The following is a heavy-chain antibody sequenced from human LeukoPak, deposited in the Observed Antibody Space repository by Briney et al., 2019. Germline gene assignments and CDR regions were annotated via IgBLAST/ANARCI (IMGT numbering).Heavy chain of an antibody. D-gene: IGHD6-6*01. V-gene: IGHV3-53*01. J-gene: IGHJ6*02. CDR3: ARDRIAARPGDYYYYGMDV. CDR2: IHSGGST. CDR1: GFTVSSNY. Sequence: GGSLRLSCAASGFTVSSNYMSWVRQAPGKGLEWVSVIHSGGSTYYADSVKGRFTISRDNSKNTLYLQMNSLRAEDTAVYYCARDRIAARPGDYYYYGMDVWGQGTTVTVSS.